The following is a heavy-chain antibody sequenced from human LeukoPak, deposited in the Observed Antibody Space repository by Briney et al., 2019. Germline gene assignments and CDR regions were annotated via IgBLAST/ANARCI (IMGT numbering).Heavy chain of an antibody. CDR2: INPSGGSA. D-gene: IGHD6-13*01. CDR3: AREGVAATGLDY. V-gene: IGHV1-46*01. J-gene: IGHJ4*02. Sequence: GASVKVSCKASGYTFSIYNMHWVRQAPGQGLEWMGIINPSGGSASDTQKFQGRVTMTRDTSTSTLYMKLSSLRSEDTAVYYCAREGVAATGLDYWGQGTLVTVSS. CDR1: GYTFSIYN.